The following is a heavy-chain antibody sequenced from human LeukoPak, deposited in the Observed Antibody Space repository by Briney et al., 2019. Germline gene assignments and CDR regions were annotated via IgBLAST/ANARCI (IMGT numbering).Heavy chain of an antibody. D-gene: IGHD2-15*01. J-gene: IGHJ4*02. CDR1: GGSFSGYY. CDR2: INHSGST. V-gene: IGHV4-34*01. CDR3: ARLGCSGGSCYSLVDY. Sequence: SETLSLTCAVYGGSFSGYYWSWIRQPPGKGLEWIGEINHSGSTNYSPSLKSRVTVSVDTSKNQFSLKLSSVTAADTAVYYCARLGCSGGSCYSLVDYWGQGTLVTVSS.